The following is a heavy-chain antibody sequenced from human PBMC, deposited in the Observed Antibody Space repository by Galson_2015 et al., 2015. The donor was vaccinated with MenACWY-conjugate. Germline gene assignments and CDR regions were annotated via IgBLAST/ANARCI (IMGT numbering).Heavy chain of an antibody. Sequence: SLRLSCAASGFTFSSYWMHWVRQGPGKGLEWVSLINSDGSSTMYADSVKGRFTISRDNAKNTLYPQMDSLRVEDAAVYYCGRGVGTSGKTFAYWGQGNLATVAS. CDR3: GRGVGTSGKTFAY. CDR2: INSDGSST. CDR1: GFTFSSYW. V-gene: IGHV3-74*03. D-gene: IGHD1-1*01. J-gene: IGHJ4*02.